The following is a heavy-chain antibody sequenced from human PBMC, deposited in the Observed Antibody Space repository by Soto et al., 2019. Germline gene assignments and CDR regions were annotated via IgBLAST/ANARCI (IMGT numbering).Heavy chain of an antibody. V-gene: IGHV4-30-4*01. J-gene: IGHJ4*02. CDR2: IYYSGST. CDR3: ARETYYYDSSGAGYFDY. Sequence: SETLSLTCTVSGGSISSGDYYWSWIRQPPGKGLEWIGYIYYSGSTYYNPSLKSRVTISVDTSKNQFSLKLSSVTAADTAVYYCARETYYYDSSGAGYFDYWGQGTLVTVSS. CDR1: GGSISSGDYY. D-gene: IGHD3-22*01.